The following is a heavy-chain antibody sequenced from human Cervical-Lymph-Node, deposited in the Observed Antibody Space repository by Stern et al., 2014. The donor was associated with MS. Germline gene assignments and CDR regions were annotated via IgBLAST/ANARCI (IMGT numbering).Heavy chain of an antibody. CDR1: GFSFSRYA. J-gene: IGHJ4*02. Sequence: VQLVESGGGVVQPGRSLRLSCAASGFSFSRYAMHWVRQAPGKGLAWVALIWYDGSNPYYADSVPGRFTISRDNFKNTLYLQMNSLRAEDTAVYYCASAYSSSHYYFDYWGQGTLVTVSS. CDR3: ASAYSSSHYYFDY. CDR2: IWYDGSNP. V-gene: IGHV3-33*01. D-gene: IGHD6-13*01.